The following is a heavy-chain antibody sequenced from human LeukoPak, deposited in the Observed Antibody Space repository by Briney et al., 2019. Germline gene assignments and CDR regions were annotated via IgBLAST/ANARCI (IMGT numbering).Heavy chain of an antibody. V-gene: IGHV1-69*13. Sequence: SVKVSCKASGGTFSSYAISWVRQAPGQGLEWMGGIIPIFGTANYAQKFQGRVTITADESTSTAYMELSSLRSEDTAVYYCARGTAARLYYYYMDVWGKGTTVTVSS. J-gene: IGHJ6*03. CDR1: GGTFSSYA. CDR3: ARGTAARLYYYYMDV. D-gene: IGHD6-6*01. CDR2: IIPIFGTA.